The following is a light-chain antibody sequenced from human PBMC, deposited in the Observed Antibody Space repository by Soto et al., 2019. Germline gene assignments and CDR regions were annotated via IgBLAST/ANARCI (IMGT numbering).Light chain of an antibody. Sequence: DIDLTQSPATLSLSPGERVTLSCRASQTVHSSFVAWYQQKPGQAPMLLIYGASTRATGVPDRFSGSGSGTDFTLTISSLEPEDFAVYFCQHYGRSSWTFGQGTKVEIK. J-gene: IGKJ1*01. V-gene: IGKV3-20*01. CDR2: GAS. CDR1: QTVHSSF. CDR3: QHYGRSSWT.